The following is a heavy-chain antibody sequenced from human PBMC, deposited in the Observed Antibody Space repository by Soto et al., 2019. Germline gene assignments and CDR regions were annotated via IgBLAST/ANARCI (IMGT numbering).Heavy chain of an antibody. J-gene: IGHJ3*02. Sequence: QLQLQESGSGLVKPSQTLSLTCAVSGRSISSGGYSWSWIRQPPGKGLEWIGYIYHSGSTYYNLSLKNRVTISVDRSKNQFTLKLSSVTAADTAVYYCASRALSLYDYDCSGYYPDAFDIWGQGTMVTVSS. CDR2: IYHSGST. D-gene: IGHD3-22*01. CDR3: ASRALSLYDYDCSGYYPDAFDI. V-gene: IGHV4-30-2*01. CDR1: GRSISSGGYS.